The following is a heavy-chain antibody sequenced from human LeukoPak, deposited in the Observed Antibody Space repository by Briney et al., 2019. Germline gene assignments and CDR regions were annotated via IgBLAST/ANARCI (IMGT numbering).Heavy chain of an antibody. V-gene: IGHV3-23*01. Sequence: GSLRLSCAASGFTFSSYGMSWVRQAPGKGLEWVSVISGSGGSTYYADSVKGRFTISRDNSKNTLFVQMKSLRAEDTAVYYCAKDFVVVPGNVNYFDYWGQGTLVTVSS. CDR1: GFTFSSYG. CDR2: ISGSGGST. J-gene: IGHJ4*02. CDR3: AKDFVVVPGNVNYFDY. D-gene: IGHD2-21*02.